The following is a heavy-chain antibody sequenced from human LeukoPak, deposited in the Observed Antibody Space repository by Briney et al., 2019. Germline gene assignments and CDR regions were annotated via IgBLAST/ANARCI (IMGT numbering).Heavy chain of an antibody. CDR1: GGSISSGSYY. Sequence: SSETLSLTCTVSGGSISSGSYYWSWIRQPAGKGLEWIGRIYTSGSTNYNPSLKSRVTISVDTSKNQFSLKLSSVTAADTAVYYCAREVIAVPGTGNFDYWGQGTLVTVSS. J-gene: IGHJ4*02. CDR3: AREVIAVPGTGNFDY. CDR2: IYTSGST. V-gene: IGHV4-61*02. D-gene: IGHD6-19*01.